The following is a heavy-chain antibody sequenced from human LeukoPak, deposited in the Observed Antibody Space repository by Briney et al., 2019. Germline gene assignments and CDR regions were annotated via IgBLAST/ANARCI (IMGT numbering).Heavy chain of an antibody. J-gene: IGHJ4*02. CDR2: ISGSGGST. Sequence: GGSLRLSCAASGFTFSSYAMSWVRQAPGKGLEWVSAISGSGGSTYYADSVKGRFTISRDSSKNTLYLQMNSLRAEDTAVYYCAKKVAAAGSFDYWGQGTLVTVSS. CDR3: AKKVAAAGSFDY. V-gene: IGHV3-23*01. D-gene: IGHD6-13*01. CDR1: GFTFSSYA.